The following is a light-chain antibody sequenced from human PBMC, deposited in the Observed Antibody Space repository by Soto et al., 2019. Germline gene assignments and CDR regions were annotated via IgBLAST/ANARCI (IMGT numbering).Light chain of an antibody. CDR3: GTWDSSLSALV. V-gene: IGLV1-51*01. CDR1: SSNIGNHH. J-gene: IGLJ2*01. CDR2: DNN. Sequence: QSVLTQPPSVSAAAGQKVTISCSGSSSNIGNHHLSWYQQLPGTAPKLLIYDNNKRPSGIPDRFSGSKSGTSATLGITGLQTGDEADYYCGTWDSSLSALVFGGGTKLTVL.